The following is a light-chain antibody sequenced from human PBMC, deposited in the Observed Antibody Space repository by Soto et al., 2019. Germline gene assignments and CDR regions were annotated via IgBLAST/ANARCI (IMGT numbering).Light chain of an antibody. J-gene: IGKJ1*01. CDR2: AAS. V-gene: IGKV1-39*01. Sequence: DIQMTQSPSSLSASVGDRVTITCRASQSISSYLNWYQQKPGKAPKLLIYAASSLQSGGPSRFSGSGSGTDVTLIISSLQPEDFATYYCQQSYSTLRTFGQGTKVEIK. CDR1: QSISSY. CDR3: QQSYSTLRT.